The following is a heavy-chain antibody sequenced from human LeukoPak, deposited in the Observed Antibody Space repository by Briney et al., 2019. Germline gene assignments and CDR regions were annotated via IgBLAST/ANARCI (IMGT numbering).Heavy chain of an antibody. CDR2: VWYDGTNK. CDR3: AREGVRMGYYYYGMDV. V-gene: IGHV3-33*01. Sequence: GGSERLSCAASSFTFSSYGMHWVRQAPGEGLECVAVVWYDGTNKYYADSVKGRFTISRDNSKNTLYLQMNSLRAEDTAVYYCAREGVRMGYYYYGMDVWGQGTTVTVSS. CDR1: SFTFSSYG. J-gene: IGHJ6*02. D-gene: IGHD2-8*01.